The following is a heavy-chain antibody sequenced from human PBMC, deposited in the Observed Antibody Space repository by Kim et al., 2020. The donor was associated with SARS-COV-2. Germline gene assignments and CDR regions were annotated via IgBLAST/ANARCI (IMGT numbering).Heavy chain of an antibody. J-gene: IGHJ6*02. Sequence: GSLILSCAASGFTFSSYAMSWVRQAPGKGLEWVSAISGSGGSTYYADSVKGRFTISRDNSKNTLYLQMNSLRAEDTAVYYCAKDGGITIFGVVIPPAYYYYGMDVWGQGTTVTVSS. D-gene: IGHD3-3*01. CDR3: AKDGGITIFGVVIPPAYYYYGMDV. CDR2: ISGSGGST. V-gene: IGHV3-23*01. CDR1: GFTFSSYA.